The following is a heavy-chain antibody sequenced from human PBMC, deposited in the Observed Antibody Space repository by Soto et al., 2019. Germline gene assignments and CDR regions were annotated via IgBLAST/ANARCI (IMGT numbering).Heavy chain of an antibody. CDR2: IRGNGATT. D-gene: IGHD6-25*01. CDR1: GFTFSGYA. Sequence: PGGSLRLSCAASGFTFSGYAMSWVRQAPGKGLEWVSAIRGNGATTFYADSVRGRFTISRDNSKNTLYLQMNSLRAEDTAVYYCAKDDGRTLYFDYWGQGTQVTVSS. J-gene: IGHJ4*02. CDR3: AKDDGRTLYFDY. V-gene: IGHV3-23*01.